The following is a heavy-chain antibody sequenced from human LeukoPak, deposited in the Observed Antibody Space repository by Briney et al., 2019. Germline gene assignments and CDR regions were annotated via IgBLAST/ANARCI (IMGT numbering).Heavy chain of an antibody. CDR1: GFTFSSHW. CDR2: INSDGSST. D-gene: IGHD4-23*01. V-gene: IGHV3-74*01. J-gene: IGHJ4*02. Sequence: GGSLRLSCAASGFTFSSHWMHWVRQVPGKGLVWVSYINSDGSSTNYADSVKGRFTISRDNAKNTVYLQMNSLRAEDTAMYYCTREIGYDGISWGSDYWGQGTLVTVSS. CDR3: TREIGYDGISWGSDY.